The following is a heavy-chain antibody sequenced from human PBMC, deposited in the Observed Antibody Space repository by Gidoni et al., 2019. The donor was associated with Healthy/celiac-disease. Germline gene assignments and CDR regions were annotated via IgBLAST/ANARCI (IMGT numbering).Heavy chain of an antibody. CDR2: IIPILGIA. J-gene: IGHJ6*02. Sequence: QVQLVQSGAEVKKPGSSVKVSCKASGGTFSSYAISWVRQAPGQGLEWMGRIIPILGIANYAQKFQGRVTITADKSTSTAYMELSSLRSEDTAVYYCAREESLVIAIFHYYYYGMDVWGQGTTVTVSS. D-gene: IGHD2-21*01. CDR1: GGTFSSYA. CDR3: AREESLVIAIFHYYYYGMDV. V-gene: IGHV1-69*09.